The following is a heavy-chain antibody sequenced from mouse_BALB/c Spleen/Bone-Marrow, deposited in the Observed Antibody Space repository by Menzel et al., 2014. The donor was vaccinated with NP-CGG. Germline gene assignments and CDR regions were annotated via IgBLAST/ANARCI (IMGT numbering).Heavy chain of an antibody. Sequence: VKLVESGPDLVAPSQSLSITCTVSGFSLTSYGVHWVRQPPGTGLAWLVVIWSDGSTTYNSALKSRLSISKDNSKSQVCLKMNRLQTDDTAMYYCARHRYGAMDYWGQGASVTVSS. CDR2: IWSDGST. J-gene: IGHJ4*01. V-gene: IGHV2-6-2*01. CDR3: ARHRYGAMDY. CDR1: GFSLTSYG. D-gene: IGHD2-14*01.